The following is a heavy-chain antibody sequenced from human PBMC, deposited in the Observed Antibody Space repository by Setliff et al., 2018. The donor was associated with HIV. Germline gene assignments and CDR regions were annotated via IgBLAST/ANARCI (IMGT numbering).Heavy chain of an antibody. Sequence: SETLSLTCSVSGGSFSGYYWSWIRQPPGKGLEWIGYIYIYNSGSTNYNPSLTSRVTMSVDTSKNQLSLKLSSLTAADTAVYYCARDRPPSTVDMLGAFDRWGQGTMVTVSS. CDR3: ARDRPPSTVDMLGAFDR. CDR1: GGSFSGYY. J-gene: IGHJ3*02. D-gene: IGHD4-17*01. CDR2: IYIYNSGST. V-gene: IGHV4-59*01.